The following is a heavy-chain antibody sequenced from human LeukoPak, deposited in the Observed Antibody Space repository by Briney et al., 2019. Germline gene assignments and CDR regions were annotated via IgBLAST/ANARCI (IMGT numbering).Heavy chain of an antibody. CDR3: AREGVVVPAAMRGYYYGMDV. CDR1: GYTFTVYY. V-gene: IGHV1-2*02. D-gene: IGHD2-2*01. Sequence: ASVKVSCKASGYTFTVYYMHWVRHASGQGLEWMGWINPNSGGTNYAQKFQGSVTITRDTSISTAYMELRRLRFDDTAVYYCAREGVVVPAAMRGYYYGMDVWGQGTTVTVSS. CDR2: INPNSGGT. J-gene: IGHJ6*02.